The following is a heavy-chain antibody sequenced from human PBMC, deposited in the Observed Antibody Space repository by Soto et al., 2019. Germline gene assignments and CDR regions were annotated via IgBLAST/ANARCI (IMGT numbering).Heavy chain of an antibody. CDR2: ISSSSSTI. CDR3: ASFTRNRPYDFD. J-gene: IGHJ4*01. D-gene: IGHD1-1*01. Sequence: EWVSYISSSSSTIYYADSVKGRFTISRDNAKNSLYLQMSSLRDEDTAVYYCASFTRNRPYDFD. V-gene: IGHV3-48*02.